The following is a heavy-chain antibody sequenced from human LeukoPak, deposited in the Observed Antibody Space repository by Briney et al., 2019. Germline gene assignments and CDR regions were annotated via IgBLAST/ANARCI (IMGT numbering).Heavy chain of an antibody. V-gene: IGHV3-7*01. CDR3: AREPDYYDSSGYFYQELDY. Sequence: GGSLRLSCAASGFTFSSYWMSWVRQAPGKGLEWVANIKQDGSEKYYVDSVKGRFTISRDNAKNSLYLQMNSLRAEDTAVYYCAREPDYYDSSGYFYQELDYWGQGTLVTVSS. J-gene: IGHJ4*02. CDR2: IKQDGSEK. CDR1: GFTFSSYW. D-gene: IGHD3-22*01.